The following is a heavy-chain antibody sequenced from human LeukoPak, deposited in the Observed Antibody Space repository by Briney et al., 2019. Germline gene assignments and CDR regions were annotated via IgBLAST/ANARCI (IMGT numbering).Heavy chain of an antibody. CDR2: INHSGST. V-gene: IGHV4-34*01. D-gene: IGHD6-13*01. CDR1: GGSFSGYY. J-gene: IGHJ6*03. Sequence: PSETLSLTCAVYGGSFSGYYWSWIRQPPGKGLEWIGEINHSGSTNYNPSLKSRVTISVDTSKNQFSLKLSSVTAADTAVYYCARWRAAAGLSYYYYMDVWGKGTTVTVSS. CDR3: ARWRAAAGLSYYYYMDV.